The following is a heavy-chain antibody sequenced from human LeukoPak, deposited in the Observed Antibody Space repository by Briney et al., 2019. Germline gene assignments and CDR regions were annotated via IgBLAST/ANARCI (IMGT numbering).Heavy chain of an antibody. V-gene: IGHV4-30-4*08. CDR3: ARAPIGVVTFFDY. CDR1: GGSISSGDYY. Sequence: KASQTLSLTCTVSGGSISSGDYYWSWIRQPPGKGLEWIGYIYYSGSTYYNPSLKSRVTISVDTSKNQSSLKLSSVTAADTAVYYCARAPIGVVTFFDYWGQGTLVTVSS. D-gene: IGHD3-3*01. CDR2: IYYSGST. J-gene: IGHJ4*02.